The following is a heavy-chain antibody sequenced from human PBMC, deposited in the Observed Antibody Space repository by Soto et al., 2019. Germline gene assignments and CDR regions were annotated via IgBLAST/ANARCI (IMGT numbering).Heavy chain of an antibody. CDR1: GFTFSRFG. D-gene: IGHD4-17*01. CDR2: IWYDGSKK. Sequence: QVQLVESGGGVVQPGTSLRLSCEASGFTFSRFGMHWVRQAPGKGLEWVAVIWYDGSKKYYADCVKGRFTISRDNSKNALYLQMNSLRAEDTAVYYCARGRGGSYGGNSAHFDIWGQGTLVTVSS. CDR3: ARGRGGSYGGNSAHFDI. J-gene: IGHJ3*02. V-gene: IGHV3-33*01.